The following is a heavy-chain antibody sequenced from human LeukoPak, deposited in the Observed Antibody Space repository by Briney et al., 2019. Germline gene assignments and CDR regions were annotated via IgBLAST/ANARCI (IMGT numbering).Heavy chain of an antibody. J-gene: IGHJ3*02. CDR2: ISSSSSTI. Sequence: HPGGSLRLSCAASGFTFSSYSMNWVRQAPGKGLEWVSYISSSSSTICYADSVKGRFTISRDNAKNSLYLQMYSLRAEDTAVYYCASPYSSGNDAFDIWGQGTMVTVSS. D-gene: IGHD6-19*01. CDR3: ASPYSSGNDAFDI. CDR1: GFTFSSYS. V-gene: IGHV3-48*01.